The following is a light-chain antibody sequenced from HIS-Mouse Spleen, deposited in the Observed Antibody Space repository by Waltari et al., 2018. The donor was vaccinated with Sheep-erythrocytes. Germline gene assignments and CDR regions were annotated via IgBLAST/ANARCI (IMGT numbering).Light chain of an antibody. CDR2: DVS. J-gene: IGLJ2*01. CDR1: SSDVGGYNY. CDR3: CSYAGSYTVV. Sequence: QSALTQPRSVSGSPGQSVTISCTGTSSDVGGYNYVSWYQQHPGKAPKLMIYDVSKRPSGVPDRCPGSKSGNTASLTMSGLQAEDEADYYCCSYAGSYTVVFGGGTKLTVL. V-gene: IGLV2-11*01.